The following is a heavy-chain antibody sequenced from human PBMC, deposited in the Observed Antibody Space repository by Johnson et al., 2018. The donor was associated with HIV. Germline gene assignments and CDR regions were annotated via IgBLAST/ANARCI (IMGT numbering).Heavy chain of an antibody. CDR3: ARGGNRYYNFWSGYYRDAFDI. Sequence: MLLVESGGGLIQPGGSLRLSCAASGFTVSSNYMSWVRQAPGKGLEWVSVIYSGGSTYYADSVKGRFTIYRDNSKNTLYLQMNSLRAEDTAVYYCARGGNRYYNFWSGYYRDAFDIWGQGTMVTVSS. CDR1: GFTVSSNY. V-gene: IGHV3-53*01. J-gene: IGHJ3*02. CDR2: IYSGGST. D-gene: IGHD3-3*01.